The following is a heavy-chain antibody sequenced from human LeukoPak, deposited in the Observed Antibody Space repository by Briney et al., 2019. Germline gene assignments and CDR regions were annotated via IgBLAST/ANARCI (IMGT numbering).Heavy chain of an antibody. D-gene: IGHD3-10*01. CDR3: VKDDRYFYGSGSPS. J-gene: IGHJ5*02. CDR2: ISSNGGST. CDR1: GFTFSSYA. Sequence: GGSLRLSCSASGFTFSSYAMHWVRQAPGKGLEFVSTISSNGGSTYYADSVKGRFTISRDNSKNTLYLQVSSLRAEDMALHYCVKDDRYFYGSGSPSWGQGTLSPSPQ. V-gene: IGHV3-64D*09.